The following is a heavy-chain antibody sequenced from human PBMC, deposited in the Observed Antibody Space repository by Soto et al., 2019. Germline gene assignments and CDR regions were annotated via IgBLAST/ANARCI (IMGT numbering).Heavy chain of an antibody. CDR2: IIPIFGKA. CDR3: ATELGDNPASPFDS. V-gene: IGHV1-69*01. D-gene: IGHD2-21*01. Sequence: QVQLVQSGAEVKKPGSSVKVSCKASGVTFSSETISWVRQAPGQGLEWVGGIIPIFGKANYAQKFQGRVTIPADESTSTFYIELSSLRSDDTAVDYCATELGDNPASPFDSWGQGTLVTASS. J-gene: IGHJ4*02. CDR1: GVTFSSET.